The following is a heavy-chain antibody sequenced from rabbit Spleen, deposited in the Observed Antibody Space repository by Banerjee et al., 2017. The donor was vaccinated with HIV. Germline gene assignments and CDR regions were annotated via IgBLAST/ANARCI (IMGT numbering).Heavy chain of an antibody. CDR2: IDIGRRSTT. J-gene: IGHJ4*01. D-gene: IGHD4-2*01. CDR3: ARDSAGREDFNL. V-gene: IGHV1S40*01. CDR1: GFSFSSNYY. Sequence: QSLKESGGDLVKPEGSLTLTCTASGFSFSSNYYICWVRQAPGKGLEWIACIDIGRRSTTYYANWAKGRFTISRTSSTRVTLQMTSLTAADTATYFCARDSAGREDFNLWGQGTLVTVS.